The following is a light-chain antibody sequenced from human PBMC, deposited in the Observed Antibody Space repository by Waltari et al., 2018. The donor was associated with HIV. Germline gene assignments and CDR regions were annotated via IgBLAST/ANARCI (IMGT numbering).Light chain of an antibody. J-gene: IGLJ3*02. CDR1: SSNIGAGYD. Sequence: QSVLTQPPSVSVAPGQRVTISCPGSSSNIGAGYDVHWYRQMPGTAPKPLIYGNSHRPSGVPDRFSGSKSGISASLAITGLQAEDEADYYCQSYDSSLSVWVFGGGTKLTVL. V-gene: IGLV1-40*01. CDR2: GNS. CDR3: QSYDSSLSVWV.